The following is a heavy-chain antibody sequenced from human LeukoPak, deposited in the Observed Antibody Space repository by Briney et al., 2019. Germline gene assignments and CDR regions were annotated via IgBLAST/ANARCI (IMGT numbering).Heavy chain of an antibody. J-gene: IGHJ4*02. CDR3: ARGGTRSPMD. D-gene: IGHD2-8*01. CDR2: IKEDGSAT. CDR1: GFTFSTNW. V-gene: IGHV3-7*01. Sequence: GGSLRLSCAASGFTFSTNWMIWLRQAPEKGLEWVANIKEDGSATYYVDSVKGRFTISRDNAKNSLYLQMNSLRAEDTAIYYCARGGTRSPMDWGPGTLVTVSS.